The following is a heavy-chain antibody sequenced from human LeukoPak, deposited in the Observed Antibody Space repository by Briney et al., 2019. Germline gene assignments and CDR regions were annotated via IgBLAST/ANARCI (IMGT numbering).Heavy chain of an antibody. V-gene: IGHV3-21*01. J-gene: IGHJ6*02. Sequence: PGGSLRLSCAASGFTFSSYSMNWVRQAPGKGLEWGSSISSSSSYIYYADSVKGRFTISRDNAKNSLYLQMNSLRAEDTAVYYCARDETAVVVAANLPYGMDVWGQGTTVTVSS. CDR3: ARDETAVVVAANLPYGMDV. D-gene: IGHD2-15*01. CDR1: GFTFSSYS. CDR2: ISSSSSYI.